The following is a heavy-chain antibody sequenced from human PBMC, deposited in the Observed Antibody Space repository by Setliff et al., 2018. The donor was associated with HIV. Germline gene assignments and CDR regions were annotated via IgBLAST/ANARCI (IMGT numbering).Heavy chain of an antibody. J-gene: IGHJ4*02. CDR3: SRDVGVPGRGNALEY. D-gene: IGHD3-10*01. V-gene: IGHV1-18*01. Sequence: ASVKVSCKASAYSISKYGISWVRQAPGQGLEWMGWISGFNGNTKYGQNFQGRVTMTRDTTVNTVYIEVSSLRSDDSAVYYCSRDVGVPGRGNALEYWGQGIPVTVSS. CDR1: AYSISKYG. CDR2: ISGFNGNT.